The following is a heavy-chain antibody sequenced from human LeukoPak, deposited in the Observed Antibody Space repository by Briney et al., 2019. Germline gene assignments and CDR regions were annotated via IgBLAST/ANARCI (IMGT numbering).Heavy chain of an antibody. CDR1: GFTFSSYS. CDR2: ISSSSSYI. J-gene: IGHJ4*02. CDR3: ASLRYYDFWSGYHTTFDY. D-gene: IGHD3-3*01. Sequence: GGSLRLSCAASGFTFSSYSRNWVRQAPGKGLEWVSSISSSSSYIYYADSVKGRFTISRDNAKNSLYLQMNSLRAEDTAVYYCASLRYYDFWSGYHTTFDYWGQGTLVTVSS. V-gene: IGHV3-21*01.